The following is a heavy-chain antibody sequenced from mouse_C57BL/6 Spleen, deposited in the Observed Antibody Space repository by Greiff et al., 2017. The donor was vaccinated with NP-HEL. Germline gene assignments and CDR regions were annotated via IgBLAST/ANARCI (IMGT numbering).Heavy chain of an antibody. Sequence: EVHLVESGGGLVQPGGSLSLSCAASGFTFTDYYMSWVRQPPGKALEWLGFIRNKANGYTTEYSASVKGRFTISRDNSQSILYLQMNALRAEDSATYYCARSPFITTVVALYAMDYWGQGTSVTVSS. D-gene: IGHD1-1*01. CDR2: IRNKANGYTT. CDR3: ARSPFITTVVALYAMDY. J-gene: IGHJ4*01. CDR1: GFTFTDYY. V-gene: IGHV7-3*01.